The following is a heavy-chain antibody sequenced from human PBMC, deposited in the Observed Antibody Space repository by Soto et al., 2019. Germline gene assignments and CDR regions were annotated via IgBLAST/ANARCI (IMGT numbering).Heavy chain of an antibody. J-gene: IGHJ5*02. CDR1: GGSISSGGYY. Sequence: QVQLQESGPGVVKPSQTLSLTCTVSGGSISSGGYYWSWIRQHPGKGLEWIGYIYYSGSTYYNPSLMSRVTILVDTSKNQFCLKLSFATAADTVVYYFARGVRGVPSGCFDLWGQGTLVTVSS. CDR3: ARGVRGVPSGCFDL. CDR2: IYYSGST. D-gene: IGHD3-10*02. V-gene: IGHV4-31*03.